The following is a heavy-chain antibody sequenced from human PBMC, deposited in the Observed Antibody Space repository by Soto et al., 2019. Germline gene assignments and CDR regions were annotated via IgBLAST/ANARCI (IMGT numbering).Heavy chain of an antibody. D-gene: IGHD3-3*01. CDR3: ARVRVRFLEWLGSEG. Sequence: QVQLVQSGAEVKKPGSSVTVSCKASGGTFSSYAISWVRQAPGQGLEWMGGIIPIFGTANYAQKFQGRGTITADAYTSTAYMELSSLRSEDTAVYYCARVRVRFLEWLGSEGWGQGTLVTVSS. CDR1: GGTFSSYA. J-gene: IGHJ4*02. CDR2: IIPIFGTA. V-gene: IGHV1-69*12.